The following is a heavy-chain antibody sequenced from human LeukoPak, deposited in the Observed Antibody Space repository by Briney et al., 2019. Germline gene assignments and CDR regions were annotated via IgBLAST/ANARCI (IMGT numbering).Heavy chain of an antibody. CDR3: AKDISPGSSGDYSAFDY. Sequence: GGSLRLSCAASGFTFSDYYMSWIRQAPGKGLEWVSYISSSGSTIYYADSVKGRFTISRDNAKNSLYLQMNSLRAEDTAVYYCAKDISPGSSGDYSAFDYWGQGTLVTVSS. V-gene: IGHV3-11*04. J-gene: IGHJ4*02. D-gene: IGHD4-17*01. CDR1: GFTFSDYY. CDR2: ISSSGSTI.